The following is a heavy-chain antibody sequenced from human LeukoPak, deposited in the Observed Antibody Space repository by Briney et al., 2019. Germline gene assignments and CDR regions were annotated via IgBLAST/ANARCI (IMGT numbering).Heavy chain of an antibody. CDR1: GYSFTSYW. CDR2: IYLDGSHI. D-gene: IGHD2-21*02. J-gene: IGHJ4*02. V-gene: IGHV5-51*01. CDR3: ARHELDVAAISYYFDY. Sequence: GESLKISCKGSGYSFTSYWIGWVRQMPGKGLEWMGIIYLDGSHIRYSPSFQGQVTISANKSINTAYLQWTSLKAADSAMYYCARHELDVAAISYYFDYWGQGTLVTVSS.